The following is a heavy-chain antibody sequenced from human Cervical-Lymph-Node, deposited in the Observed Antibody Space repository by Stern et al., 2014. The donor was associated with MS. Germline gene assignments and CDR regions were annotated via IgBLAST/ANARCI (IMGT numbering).Heavy chain of an antibody. Sequence: VQLVESGGEVKKPGASVTVSCNVAGHPLSELAMHWLRQLPTKGLEWMGQFDSEDGETASAHEIRGRLSITEDTPTGPAYITLPALRSEDTAVYYCATDRVVKWGPGTLVTVSS. CDR3: ATDRVVK. J-gene: IGHJ4*02. CDR1: GHPLSELA. V-gene: IGHV1-24*01. D-gene: IGHD3-10*01. CDR2: FDSEDGET.